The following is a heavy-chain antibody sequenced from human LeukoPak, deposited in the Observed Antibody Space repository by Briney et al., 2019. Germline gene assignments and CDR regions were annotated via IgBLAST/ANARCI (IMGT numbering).Heavy chain of an antibody. V-gene: IGHV3-7*03. Sequence: GGSLRLSCAASGFIFTDYWMYWVRQAPGRGLAWVANIKEDGSEKNYVDSVKGRFTISRDNSKNTLYLQMNSLRAEDTAVYYCVRKRKSSSGWEDYWGQGTLVTVSS. CDR2: IKEDGSEK. J-gene: IGHJ4*02. D-gene: IGHD6-19*01. CDR3: VRKRKSSSGWEDY. CDR1: GFIFTDYW.